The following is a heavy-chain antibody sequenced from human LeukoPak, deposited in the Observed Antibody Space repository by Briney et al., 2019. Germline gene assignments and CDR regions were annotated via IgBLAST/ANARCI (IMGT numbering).Heavy chain of an antibody. V-gene: IGHV4-61*02. CDR2: IYTSGST. D-gene: IGHD3-9*01. CDR3: ASYYDILTGGVGY. CDR1: GGSISSGSYY. J-gene: IGHJ4*02. Sequence: PSETLSLTCTVSGGSISSGSYYWSWIRQPAGKGLEWIGRIYTSGSTNYNPSLKSRVTISVDTSKNQFSLKLSSVTAADTAVYYCASYYDILTGGVGYWGQGTLVTVSS.